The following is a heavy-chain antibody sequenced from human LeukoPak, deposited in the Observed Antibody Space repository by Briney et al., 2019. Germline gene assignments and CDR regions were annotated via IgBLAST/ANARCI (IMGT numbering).Heavy chain of an antibody. V-gene: IGHV3-74*01. Sequence: GGSLRLSCAVSGFKFSSYWMNWVRQVPGKGLMWVAHNTNGDSANYADSVKGRFTISRDNAKSTLSLQMNSLRAEDTAIYYCVRDNAYTFDYWGQGTLVTVS. D-gene: IGHD5-24*01. CDR1: GFKFSSYW. CDR2: NTNGDSA. J-gene: IGHJ4*01. CDR3: VRDNAYTFDY.